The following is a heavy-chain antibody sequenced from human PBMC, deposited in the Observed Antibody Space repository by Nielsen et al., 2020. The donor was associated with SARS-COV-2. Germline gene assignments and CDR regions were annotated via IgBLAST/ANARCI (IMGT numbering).Heavy chain of an antibody. V-gene: IGHV7-4-1*02. CDR2: INTNTGNP. Sequence: ASVKVSCKASGYTFTNYVMNWVRQAPGQGLEWMGRINTNTGNPTHAQGFTGRFVFSVDTSVSTAYLQISSLKAEGTAVYYCARARLITMVRGFAYWGQGSLVTVSS. D-gene: IGHD3-10*01. CDR1: GYTFTNYV. J-gene: IGHJ4*02. CDR3: ARARLITMVRGFAY.